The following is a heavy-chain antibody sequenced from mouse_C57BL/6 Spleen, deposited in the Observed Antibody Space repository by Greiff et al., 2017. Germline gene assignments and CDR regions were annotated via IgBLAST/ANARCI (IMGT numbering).Heavy chain of an antibody. CDR3: ARPNDYGSSAYAMDY. CDR2: IHPNNGGT. V-gene: IGHV1-26*01. CDR1: GYTFTDYY. J-gene: IGHJ4*01. Sequence: EVQLQQSGPELVKPGASVKISCKASGYTFTDYYMNWVKQSHGQSLEWIGDIHPNNGGTSYNQKFKGKATLTVNKSSSTAYMELRSLTSEDSAVYDGARPNDYGSSAYAMDYWGQGTSVTVSS. D-gene: IGHD1-1*01.